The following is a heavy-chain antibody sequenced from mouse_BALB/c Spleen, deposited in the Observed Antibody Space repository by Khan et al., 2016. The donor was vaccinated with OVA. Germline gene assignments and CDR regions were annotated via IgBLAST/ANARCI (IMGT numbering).Heavy chain of an antibody. CDR3: ARRNYFGYTFAY. V-gene: IGHV1-77*01. J-gene: IGHJ3*01. CDR2: ISPGSGDT. CDR1: GYTFTDYY. Sequence: QVQLKQSGAELARPGASVKLSCKASGYTFTDYYINWVKQRTGQGLEWIGEISPGSGDTYYNEKFKGKATLTADKSSNPASMQLSSLTSEASAVPFWARRNYFGYTFAYWGQGTLVTVSA. D-gene: IGHD1-2*01.